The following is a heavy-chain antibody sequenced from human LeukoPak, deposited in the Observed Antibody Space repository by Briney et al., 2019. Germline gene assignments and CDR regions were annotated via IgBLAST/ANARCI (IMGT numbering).Heavy chain of an antibody. D-gene: IGHD6-13*01. Sequence: ASVKVSCKASGGTFSSYAISWVRQAPGQGLEWMGRIIPIFGTANYAQEFQGRVTITTDESTSTAYMELSSLRSEDTAVYYCAREPYSSSWYVDYWGQGTLVTVSS. CDR3: AREPYSSSWYVDY. CDR2: IIPIFGTA. V-gene: IGHV1-69*05. J-gene: IGHJ4*02. CDR1: GGTFSSYA.